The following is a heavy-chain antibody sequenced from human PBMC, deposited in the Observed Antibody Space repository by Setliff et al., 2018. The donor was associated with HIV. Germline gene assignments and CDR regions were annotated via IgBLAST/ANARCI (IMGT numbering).Heavy chain of an antibody. J-gene: IGHJ4*02. CDR3: ARHARFSTGHRAFDY. CDR2: IYYTGST. D-gene: IGHD6-25*01. Sequence: SETLSLTCTVSGGSMSSYYWSWIRQPPGKGLESIGCIYYTGSTNYNPALKSRVTISVDTSKNLFSLQLSFVTAADTAVYYCARHARFSTGHRAFDYWGQGTPVTVSS. CDR1: GGSMSSYY. V-gene: IGHV4-59*08.